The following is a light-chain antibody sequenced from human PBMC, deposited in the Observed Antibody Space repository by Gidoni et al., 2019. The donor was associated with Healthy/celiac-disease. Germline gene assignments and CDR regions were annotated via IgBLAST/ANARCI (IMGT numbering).Light chain of an antibody. V-gene: IGKV1-5*03. CDR1: QSISSW. CDR3: QQYNSYPLT. CDR2: KAS. J-gene: IGKJ4*01. Sequence: DIQMTQTPSTLSASVGDRVTITCRASQSISSWLAWYQQKPGKAPKLLIYKASSLESGVPSRFSGRGSGTEFTLTLRRLQPDDFATYYCQQYNSYPLTFGGGTKVEIK.